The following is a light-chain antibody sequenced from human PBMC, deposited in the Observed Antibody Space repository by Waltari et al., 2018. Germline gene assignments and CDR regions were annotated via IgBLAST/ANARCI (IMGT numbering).Light chain of an antibody. CDR3: QQRSNWLT. CDR1: QSVGTY. J-gene: IGKJ4*01. Sequence: EIVLTQSPATLSLSPGERATLSCRASQSVGTYLVWYQQKPGQPPRLLIYDASHRATGIPARFSGSGSGTDFILTISSLEPEDFAVYYCQQRSNWLTFGGGTKVEIK. V-gene: IGKV3-11*01. CDR2: DAS.